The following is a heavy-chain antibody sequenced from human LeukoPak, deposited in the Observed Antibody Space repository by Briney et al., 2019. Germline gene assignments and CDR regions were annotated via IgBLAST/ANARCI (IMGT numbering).Heavy chain of an antibody. J-gene: IGHJ4*02. Sequence: GGSLRLSCAASGFTFNNYGMSWVRQAPGKGLEWVSAITGSGDRTYYADSVKGRFTISRDNSKNTLYLQMNSLRAEDTAVYYCAKDGQQLADWGQGTLVTVSS. V-gene: IGHV3-23*01. CDR1: GFTFNNYG. D-gene: IGHD6-13*01. CDR2: ITGSGDRT. CDR3: AKDGQQLAD.